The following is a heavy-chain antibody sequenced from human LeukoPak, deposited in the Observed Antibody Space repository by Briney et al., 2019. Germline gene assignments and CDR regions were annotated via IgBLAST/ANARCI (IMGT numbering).Heavy chain of an antibody. J-gene: IGHJ3*02. V-gene: IGHV3-30*04. CDR2: ISYDGSNK. D-gene: IGHD3-22*01. CDR1: GFTFSSYA. Sequence: GGSLRLSCAASGFTFSSYAMHWVRQAPGKGLEWVAVISYDGSNKYYADSVKSRFTISRDNSKNTLYLQMNSLRAEDTAVYYCARGVRYYYDSRNAFDIWGQGTMVTVSS. CDR3: ARGVRYYYDSRNAFDI.